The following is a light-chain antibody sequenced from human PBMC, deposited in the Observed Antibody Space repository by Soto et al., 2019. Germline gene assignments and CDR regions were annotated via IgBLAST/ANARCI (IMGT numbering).Light chain of an antibody. Sequence: QSVLTQPPSASGTPGQRVTISCSESNSDIGNNYVYWYQHLPGAAPRLLIYSNDQRPSGVPDRFSGSRSGTSASLAISGLRSEDDADYYCAAWDNSRSGYVFGTGTKLTVL. CDR3: AAWDNSRSGYV. J-gene: IGLJ1*01. CDR2: SND. V-gene: IGLV1-47*02. CDR1: NSDIGNNY.